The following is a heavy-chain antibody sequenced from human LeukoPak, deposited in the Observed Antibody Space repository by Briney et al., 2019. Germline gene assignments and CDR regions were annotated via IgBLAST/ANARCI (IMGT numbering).Heavy chain of an antibody. CDR3: ARLYSSAT. CDR1: GFTFSSYE. D-gene: IGHD5-18*01. J-gene: IGHJ5*02. CDR2: ISSSSSTI. Sequence: GGSLRLSCAASGFTFSSYEMNWVRQAPGKGLEWVSYISSSSSTIYYADSVKGRFTISRDNAKNSLYLQMNSLRAEDTAVYYCARLYSSATWGQGTLVTVSS. V-gene: IGHV3-48*03.